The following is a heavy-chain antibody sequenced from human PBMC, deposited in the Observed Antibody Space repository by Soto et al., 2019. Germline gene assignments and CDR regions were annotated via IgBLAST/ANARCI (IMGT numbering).Heavy chain of an antibody. D-gene: IGHD2-2*01. Sequence: TGGSLRLSCAASGFTFSSYSMNWVRQAPGKGLEWVSSISSSSSYIYYADSVKGRFTISRDNAKNSPYLQMNSLRAEDTAVYYCARVHWSSYCSSTSCYLGAFDIWGQGTMVTVSS. J-gene: IGHJ3*02. CDR3: ARVHWSSYCSSTSCYLGAFDI. V-gene: IGHV3-21*01. CDR2: ISSSSSYI. CDR1: GFTFSSYS.